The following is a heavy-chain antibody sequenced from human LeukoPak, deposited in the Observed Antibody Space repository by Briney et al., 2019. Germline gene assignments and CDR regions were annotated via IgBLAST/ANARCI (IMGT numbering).Heavy chain of an antibody. Sequence: ASVKVSCKASGYTFTNYAMNWVRQAPGQGLEWMGWINTNTGNPTYAQGPTGRFVFSLDTSVSTAYLQISSLKAEDTAVYYCARDGYYDTNGRYYFDYWGQEPWSPSPQ. CDR2: INTNTGNP. CDR1: GYTFTNYA. D-gene: IGHD3-22*01. J-gene: IGHJ4*01. V-gene: IGHV7-4-1*02. CDR3: ARDGYYDTNGRYYFDY.